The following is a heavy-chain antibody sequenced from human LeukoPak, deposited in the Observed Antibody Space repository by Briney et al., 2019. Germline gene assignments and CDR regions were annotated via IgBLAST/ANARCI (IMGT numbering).Heavy chain of an antibody. Sequence: SETLSLTCTVSGGSISSSGNYWGWIRQPPGKGLQWIGSIYYSGSTYYNPSLKSRVIISVDTSKNQFSLKLSSVTAADTAVYYCARVHYDYVWGSYRYTVDYWGQGTLVTVSS. CDR3: ARVHYDYVWGSYRYTVDY. D-gene: IGHD3-16*02. CDR2: IYYSGST. J-gene: IGHJ4*02. CDR1: GGSISSSGNY. V-gene: IGHV4-39*07.